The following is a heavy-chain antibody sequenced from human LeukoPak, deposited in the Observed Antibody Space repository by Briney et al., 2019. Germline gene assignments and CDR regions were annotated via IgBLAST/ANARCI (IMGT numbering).Heavy chain of an antibody. Sequence: ASVKVSCKASGYTFTSYDINWVRQATGQGLEWMGWMNPNSGNTGYAQKFQGRVTITRNTSISTAYMELSSLRSEDTAVYYCARGRSYYYGSGSYFLNFDYWGQGTLVTVSS. CDR2: MNPNSGNT. CDR3: ARGRSYYYGSGSYFLNFDY. J-gene: IGHJ4*02. D-gene: IGHD3-10*01. CDR1: GYTFTSYD. V-gene: IGHV1-8*01.